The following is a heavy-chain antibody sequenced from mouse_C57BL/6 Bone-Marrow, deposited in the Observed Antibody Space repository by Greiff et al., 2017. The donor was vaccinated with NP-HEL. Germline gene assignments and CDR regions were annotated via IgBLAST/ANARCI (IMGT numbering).Heavy chain of an antibody. Sequence: VQLQQSGPELVKPGASVKISCKASGYTFTDYYMNWVKQSHGKSLEWIGDINPNNGGTSYNQKFKGKATLTVDKSSSTAYMELRSLTSEDSAVYYCAREGGFLPFAYWGQGTLVTVSA. CDR2: INPNNGGT. J-gene: IGHJ3*01. CDR1: GYTFTDYY. CDR3: AREGGFLPFAY. V-gene: IGHV1-26*01.